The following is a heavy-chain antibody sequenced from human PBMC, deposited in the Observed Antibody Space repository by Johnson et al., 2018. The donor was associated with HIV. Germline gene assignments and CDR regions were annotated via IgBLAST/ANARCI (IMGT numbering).Heavy chain of an antibody. CDR1: GFIFDDYA. CDR2: ISWNSGNI. CDR3: AKDIGYSSGLGNTGFEI. J-gene: IGHJ3*02. V-gene: IGHV3-9*01. D-gene: IGHD6-19*01. Sequence: VQLVESGGGLVQPGRSLRLSCAASGFIFDDYAMHWVRQAPGKGLEWVSGISWNSGNIGYADSVKGRFTISRDNAKNSLYLQMNSLRPEDTALYYCAKDIGYSSGLGNTGFEIWGLGTMVTVSS.